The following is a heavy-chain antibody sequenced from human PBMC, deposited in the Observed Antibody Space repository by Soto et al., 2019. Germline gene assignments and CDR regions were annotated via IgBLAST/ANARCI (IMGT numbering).Heavy chain of an antibody. J-gene: IGHJ3*02. V-gene: IGHV1-69*01. D-gene: IGHD3-22*01. CDR1: AGTFSGYA. CDR2: IIPIFATA. Sequence: QVQLVQSGAEVKKPGSSVKVSCKASAGTFSGYAISWVRQAPGQGHEWMGGIIPIFATANYAQKFQGRATITADESTSTADMELSSLRSEDTAVYYCARDRTVYYYDSSGPRNDDFDIWGQGTMVTVSS. CDR3: ARDRTVYYYDSSGPRNDDFDI.